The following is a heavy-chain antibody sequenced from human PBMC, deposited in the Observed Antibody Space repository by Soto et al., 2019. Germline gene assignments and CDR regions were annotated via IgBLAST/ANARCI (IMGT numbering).Heavy chain of an antibody. V-gene: IGHV4-39*01. CDR2: IYYSGST. J-gene: IGHJ6*02. Sequence: SETLSLTCTVPGASISSYYWGWIRQPPGKGLEWIGSIYYSGSTYYNPSLKSRVTISVDTSKNQFSLKLSSVTAADTAVYYCARHLAAAGNYYYYYGMDVWGQGTTVTVSS. D-gene: IGHD6-13*01. CDR1: GASISSYY. CDR3: ARHLAAAGNYYYYYGMDV.